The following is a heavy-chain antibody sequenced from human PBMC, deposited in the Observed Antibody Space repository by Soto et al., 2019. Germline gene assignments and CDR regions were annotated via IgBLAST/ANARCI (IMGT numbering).Heavy chain of an antibody. CDR1: GFTFSSYS. CDR3: ARAGYCSSTSCYGSYYYYGMEV. V-gene: IGHV3-21*01. Sequence: GGSLRLSCAASGFTFSSYSMNWVRQAPGKGLEWVSSISSSSSYIYYADSVKGRFTISRDNAKNSLYLQMNSLRAEDTAVYYCARAGYCSSTSCYGSYYYYGMEVWGQGTTVTVSS. J-gene: IGHJ6*02. CDR2: ISSSSSYI. D-gene: IGHD2-2*01.